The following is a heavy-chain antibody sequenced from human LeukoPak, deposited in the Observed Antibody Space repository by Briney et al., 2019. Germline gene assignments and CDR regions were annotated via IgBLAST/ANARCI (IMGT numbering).Heavy chain of an antibody. J-gene: IGHJ4*02. CDR1: GIFSSSDA. CDR2: ISGSGGST. Sequence: WALIPSCAAAGIFSSSDAMRWVRPAPGEGLEWVSAISGSGGSTYYADSVKGRFTPSRDNSKNTLYLQMNSLRAEGQAVYYCAIIVVVPAALVYWGQGTLVTVSS. D-gene: IGHD2-2*01. CDR3: AIIVVVPAALVY. V-gene: IGHV3-23*01.